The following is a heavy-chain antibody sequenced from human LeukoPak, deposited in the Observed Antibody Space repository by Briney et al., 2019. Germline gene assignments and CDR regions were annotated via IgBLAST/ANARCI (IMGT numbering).Heavy chain of an antibody. V-gene: IGHV1-2*02. CDR3: ARGLVDTAMLGDY. Sequence: ASVKVSCKASGYTLTSYGISWVRQAPGQGLEWMGWINPNSGGTNYAQKFQGRVTMTRDTSISTAYMELSRLRSDDTAVYYCARGLVDTAMLGDYWGQGTLVTVSS. CDR2: INPNSGGT. D-gene: IGHD5-18*01. CDR1: GYTLTSYG. J-gene: IGHJ4*02.